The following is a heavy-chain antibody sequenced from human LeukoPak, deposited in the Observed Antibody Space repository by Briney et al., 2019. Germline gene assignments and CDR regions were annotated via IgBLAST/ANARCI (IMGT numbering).Heavy chain of an antibody. D-gene: IGHD6-13*01. CDR1: GGSISSSSYY. V-gene: IGHV4-39*01. CDR2: IYYSGST. J-gene: IGHJ4*02. Sequence: PSETLSLTCTVSGGSISSSSYYWGWIRQPPGKGLEWIGSIYYSGSTYYNPSLKGRVTISVDTSKNQFSLKLSSVTAADTAVYYCARRPRAAAGTGLFGYWGQGTLVTVSS. CDR3: ARRPRAAAGTGLFGY.